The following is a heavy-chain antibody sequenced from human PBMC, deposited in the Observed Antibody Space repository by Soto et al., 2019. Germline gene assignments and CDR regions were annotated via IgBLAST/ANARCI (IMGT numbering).Heavy chain of an antibody. J-gene: IGHJ4*02. V-gene: IGHV3-30*18. CDR2: ISYDGGSK. CDR1: GFTFSTYG. Sequence: QVQLVESGGGVVQPGKSLRLSCAASGFTFSTYGIHWVRQAPGKGLEWVALISYDGGSKYYGDSVKGRFIISRDNSYNAVSLNMNSLRADDTAVYFCAKEQLAMTVVVADYFDSWGQGTLVTVSS. D-gene: IGHD3-22*01. CDR3: AKEQLAMTVVVADYFDS.